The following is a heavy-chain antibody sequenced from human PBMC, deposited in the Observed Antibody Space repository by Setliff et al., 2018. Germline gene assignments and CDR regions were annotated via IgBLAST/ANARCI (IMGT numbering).Heavy chain of an antibody. CDR2: ISSSGGTI. CDR1: GFSVSNYG. CDR3: AREVVGAPSTFDI. D-gene: IGHD1-26*01. J-gene: IGHJ3*02. Sequence: GGSLRLSCVASGFSVSNYGMNWVRQAPGKGLEWLSYISSSGGTIHYADSVKGRFTISRDNSKNTLYLQMNSLRAEDTAVYYCAREVVGAPSTFDIWGQGTMVTVSS. V-gene: IGHV3-48*01.